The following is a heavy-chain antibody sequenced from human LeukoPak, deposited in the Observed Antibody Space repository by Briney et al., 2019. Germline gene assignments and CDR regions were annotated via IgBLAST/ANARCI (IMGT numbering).Heavy chain of an antibody. D-gene: IGHD2-15*01. V-gene: IGHV1-18*01. CDR3: ARDCDLSGGSCYGGTVFDY. CDR2: ISAYNGNT. CDR1: GYTFTSYG. J-gene: IGHJ4*02. Sequence: ASVKVSCKASGYTFTSYGISWVRQAPGQGLEWMGWISAYNGNTNYTQKLQGRVTMTTDTSTSTAYMELRSLRSDDTAVYYCARDCDLSGGSCYGGTVFDYWGQGTLVTVSS.